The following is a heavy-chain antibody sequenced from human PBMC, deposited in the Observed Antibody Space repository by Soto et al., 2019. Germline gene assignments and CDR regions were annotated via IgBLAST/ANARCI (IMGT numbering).Heavy chain of an antibody. J-gene: IGHJ5*02. V-gene: IGHV2-70*01. D-gene: IGHD3-10*01. Sequence: SGPTLVNPTQTLTLTCTFSGFSLSTSGMCVSWIRQPPGKALEWLALIDWDDDKYYSTSLKTRLTISKDTSKNQVVLTMTNMDPVDTATYYCARIRYYGSGSYGWFDPWGQGTLVTVSS. CDR2: IDWDDDK. CDR1: GFSLSTSGMC. CDR3: ARIRYYGSGSYGWFDP.